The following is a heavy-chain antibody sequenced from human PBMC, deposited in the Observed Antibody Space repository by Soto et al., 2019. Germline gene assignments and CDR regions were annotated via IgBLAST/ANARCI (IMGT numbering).Heavy chain of an antibody. Sequence: EVQLVQSGGGLVQPGGSLRVSCAASGFNFRGFRMGWVRQAPGKGLEWVANIKTDGSETHYADSAKGRFTISRDNAENSLHLQLNNLGHDDAAVYYCVNGAWGDSWGQGTPVAVSP. V-gene: IGHV3-7*05. D-gene: IGHD3-16*01. CDR2: IKTDGSET. CDR1: GFNFRGFR. CDR3: VNGAWGDS. J-gene: IGHJ4*02.